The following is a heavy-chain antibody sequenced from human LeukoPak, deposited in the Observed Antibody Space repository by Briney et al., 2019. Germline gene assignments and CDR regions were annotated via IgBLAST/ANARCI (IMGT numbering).Heavy chain of an antibody. Sequence: ASVKVSCKASGYTFTGYYMHWVRQAPGQGLEWMGWINPNSGGTNYAQKFQGRVTMTRDTSISTAYMELSRLRSDDTAVYYCARIAGGLYFYYYYMDVWGKGTTVTVSS. J-gene: IGHJ6*03. CDR1: GYTFTGYY. CDR3: ARIAGGLYFYYYYMDV. CDR2: INPNSGGT. V-gene: IGHV1-2*02. D-gene: IGHD3-16*01.